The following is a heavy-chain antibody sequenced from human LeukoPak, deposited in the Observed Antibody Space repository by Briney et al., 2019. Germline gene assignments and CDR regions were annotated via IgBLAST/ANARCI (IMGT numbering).Heavy chain of an antibody. CDR2: IYYSGST. CDR1: GGSISSYY. V-gene: IGHV4-39*07. Sequence: TSETLSLTCTVSGGSISSYYRSWIRQPPGKGLEWIGSIYYSGSTYYNPSLKSRVTISVDTSKNQFSLKLSSVTAADTAVYYCARVGGGLYSSSSVDYWGQGTLVTVSS. J-gene: IGHJ4*02. D-gene: IGHD6-6*01. CDR3: ARVGGGLYSSSSVDY.